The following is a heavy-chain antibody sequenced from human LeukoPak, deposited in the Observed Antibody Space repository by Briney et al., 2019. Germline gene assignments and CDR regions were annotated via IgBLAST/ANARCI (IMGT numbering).Heavy chain of an antibody. CDR3: ARDHDSSGYYPDY. J-gene: IGHJ4*02. D-gene: IGHD3-22*01. CDR1: GFTFSSYG. Sequence: GGSLRLSCAASGFTFSSYGMYWVRQAPGKGLEWVAVVSYDGGSQYYGDSVKGRFTISRDNSKNTLDLQMNDLRAEDTAVYYCARDHDSSGYYPDYWGQGTLVTVSS. V-gene: IGHV3-30*03. CDR2: VSYDGGSQ.